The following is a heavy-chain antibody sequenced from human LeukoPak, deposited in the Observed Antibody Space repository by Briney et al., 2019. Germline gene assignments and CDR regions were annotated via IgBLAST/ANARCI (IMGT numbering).Heavy chain of an antibody. Sequence: PGGSLRLSCAAPGFTFSNYAMSWVRQAPGKGLEWVSSISGSGGTTYYADSVKGRFTISRDNSKNTLYLQMNSLRAEDTAVYYCAKEEGYIYGLLDYWGQGTLVTVSS. CDR1: GFTFSNYA. J-gene: IGHJ4*02. CDR2: ISGSGGTT. D-gene: IGHD5-18*01. V-gene: IGHV3-23*01. CDR3: AKEEGYIYGLLDY.